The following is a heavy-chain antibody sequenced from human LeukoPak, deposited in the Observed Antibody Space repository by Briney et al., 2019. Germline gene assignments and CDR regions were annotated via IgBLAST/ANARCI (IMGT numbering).Heavy chain of an antibody. CDR3: ARLAGDRDYYYYGMDV. V-gene: IGHV3-7*01. CDR2: IKHDGSEK. J-gene: IGHJ6*02. Sequence: GGSLRLSCAASGFIFTNYFMSWVRQAPGKGLEWVASIKHDGSEKYYVDSVKGRFTISRDNAKNSLYLQMNSLRAEDTAVYYCARLAGDRDYYYYGMDVWGQGTTVTVS. D-gene: IGHD2-21*01. CDR1: GFIFTNYF.